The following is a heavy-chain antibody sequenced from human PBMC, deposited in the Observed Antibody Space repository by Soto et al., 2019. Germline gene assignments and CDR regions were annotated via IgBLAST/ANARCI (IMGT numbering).Heavy chain of an antibody. Sequence: EVQLVESGGGLVQSGGSLRLSCTASGFSVSDHFMDWVRQTTGKGLEWLGQITNRATGDTTFYAASVKGRFTVSKDESRNSLYLQMNSLKTEDTAVYYCASSITQMLTDWGQGTLVAVAS. CDR3: ASSITQMLTD. V-gene: IGHV3-72*01. CDR2: ITNRATGDTT. CDR1: GFSVSDHF. J-gene: IGHJ4*02. D-gene: IGHD1-20*01.